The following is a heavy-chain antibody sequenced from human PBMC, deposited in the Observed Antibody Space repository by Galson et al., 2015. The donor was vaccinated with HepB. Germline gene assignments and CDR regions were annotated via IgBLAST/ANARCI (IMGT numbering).Heavy chain of an antibody. D-gene: IGHD3-10*01. J-gene: IGHJ4*02. V-gene: IGHV2-70*11. CDR1: GFSLSTSGMC. CDR2: IDLDGEK. Sequence: PARVKPTQTLTLTFTFSGFSLSTSGMCVSWIRQPPGKALEWLARIDLDGEKYYNTSLKTRLTISKDTSKNQVVLTITNMYTVDKATYYCASYYYGSGSYYTTARSQPRDYWGQGTLVTVSS. CDR3: ASYYYGSGSYYTTARSQPRDY.